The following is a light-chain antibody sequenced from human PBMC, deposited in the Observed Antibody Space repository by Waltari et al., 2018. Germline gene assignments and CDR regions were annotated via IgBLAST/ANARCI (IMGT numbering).Light chain of an antibody. CDR1: QRVSSY. V-gene: IGKV3-11*01. CDR2: DAS. Sequence: EIVLTQSPATLSLSPGDRATLACRASQRVSSYLAWYQQKPGQAPRLLIYDASDRATGIPARFSGSGSGTDFTLTISSLEPEDFAFYYCQHRSNGPLYTFGQGTKLEIK. CDR3: QHRSNGPLYT. J-gene: IGKJ2*01.